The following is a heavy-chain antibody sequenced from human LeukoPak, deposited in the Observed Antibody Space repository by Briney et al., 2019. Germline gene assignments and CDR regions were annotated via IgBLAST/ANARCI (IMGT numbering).Heavy chain of an antibody. D-gene: IGHD1-1*01. J-gene: IGHJ6*03. CDR2: ISGNGIST. CDR3: AKEPSWNYYYYYSMDV. V-gene: IGHV3-23*01. Sequence: GGSLRLSCAASGLTFTNYAMSWVRQAPGKGLEWVSGISGNGISTYYADSVKGRFTISRDNSKSTLYLQMDSLRADDTAVYYCAKEPSWNYYYYYSMDVWGKGTTVTVSS. CDR1: GLTFTNYA.